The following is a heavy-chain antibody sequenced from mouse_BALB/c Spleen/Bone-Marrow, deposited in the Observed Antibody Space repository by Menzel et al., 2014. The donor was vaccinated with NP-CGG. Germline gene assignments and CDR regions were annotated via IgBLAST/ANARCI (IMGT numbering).Heavy chain of an antibody. CDR3: ARDNYGSRVFDY. Sequence: VKVVESGPGLVAPSQSLSITCTVSGFSLTSYGVHWVRQPPGKGLEWLGVIWAGGSTNYNSALMSRLSISKDNSKSQVFLKMNSLRTDDTAMYYCARDNYGSRVFDYWGQGTTLTVSS. J-gene: IGHJ2*01. D-gene: IGHD1-1*01. CDR2: IWAGGST. V-gene: IGHV2-9*02. CDR1: GFSLTSYG.